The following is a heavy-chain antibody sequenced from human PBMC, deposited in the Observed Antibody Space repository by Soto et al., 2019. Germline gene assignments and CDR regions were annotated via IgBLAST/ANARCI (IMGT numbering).Heavy chain of an antibody. CDR3: ARDLAGYDFWSGYSNYYGMDV. CDR2: IYYSGST. Sequence: SETLSLTCTVSGGSISSYYWSWIRQPPGKGLEWIGYIYYSGSTNCNPSLKSRVTISVDTSKNQFSLKLSSVTAADTAVYYCARDLAGYDFWSGYSNYYGMDVWGQGTTVTVSS. CDR1: GGSISSYY. V-gene: IGHV4-59*01. J-gene: IGHJ6*02. D-gene: IGHD3-3*01.